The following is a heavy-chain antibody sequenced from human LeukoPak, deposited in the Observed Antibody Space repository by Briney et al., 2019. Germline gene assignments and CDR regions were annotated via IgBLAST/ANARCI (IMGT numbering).Heavy chain of an antibody. V-gene: IGHV4-39*01. J-gene: IGHJ4*02. CDR3: ARHRVFCSGGSCYKYFDY. Sequence: SETLSLTCTVSGGSIRSSSYYWGWIRQPPGKGLEWIGSIYYSGSTHYNPSLKSRVTISVDTSENQFSLKLNSVTAADTAVYYCARHRVFCSGGSCYKYFDYWGQGTLVTVSS. CDR1: GGSIRSSSYY. CDR2: IYYSGST. D-gene: IGHD2-15*01.